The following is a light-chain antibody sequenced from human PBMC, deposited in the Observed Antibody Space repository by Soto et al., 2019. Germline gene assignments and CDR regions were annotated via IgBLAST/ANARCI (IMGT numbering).Light chain of an antibody. J-gene: IGKJ1*01. CDR3: QQYDSLPRT. Sequence: DIQMTQSPSTLSAFVGDRVTITCRASRSIGFSLAWYQQIAGKAPKLLIYDAFNLETGVPSRFSGSGSGTDFTFTISSLQPEDIATYCWQQYDSLPRTFGQGTKVDIK. CDR2: DAF. CDR1: RSIGFS. V-gene: IGKV1-33*01.